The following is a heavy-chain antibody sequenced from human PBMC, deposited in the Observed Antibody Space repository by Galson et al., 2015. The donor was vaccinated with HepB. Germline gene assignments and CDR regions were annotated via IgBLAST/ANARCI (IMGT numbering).Heavy chain of an antibody. CDR1: GYSFTSYW. V-gene: IGHV5-10-1*01. J-gene: IGHJ5*02. D-gene: IGHD2-15*01. CDR2: IDPSDSYT. Sequence: QSGAEVKKPGESLRISCKGSGYSFTSYWISWVRQMPGKGLEWMGRIDPSDSYTNYSPSFQGHVTISADKSISTAYLQWSSLKASDTAMYYCARQFCSGGSCSLAWFDPWGQGTLVTVSS. CDR3: ARQFCSGGSCSLAWFDP.